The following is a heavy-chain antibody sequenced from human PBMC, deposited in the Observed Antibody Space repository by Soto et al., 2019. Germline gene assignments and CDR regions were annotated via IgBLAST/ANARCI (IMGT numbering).Heavy chain of an antibody. V-gene: IGHV3-23*01. CDR2: ISGSGGST. Sequence: EVQLLESGGGLVQPGGSLRLSCAASGFTFSSYAMSWVRQAPGKGLEWVSAISGSGGSTYYADSVKGRFTISRDNSKNTLYLQMNSLRAEDTAVYYCAKVGGIVATSYYWFDPWGQGTLVTVSS. D-gene: IGHD5-12*01. CDR1: GFTFSSYA. J-gene: IGHJ5*02. CDR3: AKVGGIVATSYYWFDP.